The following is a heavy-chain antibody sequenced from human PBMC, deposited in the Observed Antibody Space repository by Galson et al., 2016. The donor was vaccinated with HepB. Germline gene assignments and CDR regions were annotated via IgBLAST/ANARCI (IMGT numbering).Heavy chain of an antibody. CDR1: GFTVSRDY. Sequence: SLRLSCAGSGFTVSRDYMSWVRQAPGKGLEWVSVIYSRGSAYYADSVKSRFTISRDNSKNTLYLQMNSLKAEDTAVYYCARDWGSSWCLHWGQGTLVTVSS. CDR2: IYSRGSA. V-gene: IGHV3-66*01. J-gene: IGHJ4*02. CDR3: ARDWGSSWCLH. D-gene: IGHD6-13*01.